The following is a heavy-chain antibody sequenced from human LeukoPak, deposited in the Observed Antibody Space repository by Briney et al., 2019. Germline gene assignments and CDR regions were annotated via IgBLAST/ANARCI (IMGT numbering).Heavy chain of an antibody. Sequence: ASVTVSCKASGYTFTSYGISWVRQAPGQGLEWMGWISAYNGNTNYAQKLQGRVTMTTDTSTSTAYMELRSLRSDDTAVYYCARGAYDSSGYYPHHFDYWGQGTLVTVSS. D-gene: IGHD3-22*01. J-gene: IGHJ4*02. CDR2: ISAYNGNT. CDR3: ARGAYDSSGYYPHHFDY. V-gene: IGHV1-18*04. CDR1: GYTFTSYG.